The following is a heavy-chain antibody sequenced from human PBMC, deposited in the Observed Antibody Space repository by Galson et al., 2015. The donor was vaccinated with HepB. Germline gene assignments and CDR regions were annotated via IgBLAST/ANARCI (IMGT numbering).Heavy chain of an antibody. CDR2: IYPSGGRT. CDR3: VRDRYYDAVTGLYNVMDY. D-gene: IGHD3-9*01. J-gene: IGHJ4*02. CDR1: GYSFSTYY. V-gene: IGHV1-46*01. Sequence: SVKVSCKASGYSFSTYYIHWVRQAPGQGLEWMGMIYPSGGRTTYAQKFQGRLAVTRDTSTSTVYMQLSSLRSEDTAVYYCVRDRYYDAVTGLYNVMDYWGQGTLVTVSS.